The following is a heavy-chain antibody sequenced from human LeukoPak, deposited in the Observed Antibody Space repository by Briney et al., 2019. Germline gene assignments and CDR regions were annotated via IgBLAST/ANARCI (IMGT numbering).Heavy chain of an antibody. J-gene: IGHJ4*02. V-gene: IGHV4-59*08. D-gene: IGHD6-19*01. Sequence: SETLSLTRTVSGGSISSYYWSWIRQPPGKGLEWIGYIYYSGSTNYNPSLKSRVTISVDTSKNQFSLKLSSVTAADTAVYYCARHSGWYETHFDYWGQGTLVTVSS. CDR2: IYYSGST. CDR3: ARHSGWYETHFDY. CDR1: GGSISSYY.